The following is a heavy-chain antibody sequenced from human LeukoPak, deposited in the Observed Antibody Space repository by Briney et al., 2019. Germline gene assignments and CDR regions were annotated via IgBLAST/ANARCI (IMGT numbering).Heavy chain of an antibody. CDR1: GFTFSTYG. CDR2: IRFDGTYE. V-gene: IGHV3-30*02. D-gene: IGHD3-16*01. J-gene: IGHJ4*02. CDR3: AKDYGGALYFFDY. Sequence: GGSLRLSCAASGFTFSTYGMHWVRQAPGKGLEWVAFIRFDGTYEYYGDSVKGRFTISRDNSKNTLYLQMNSLRPEDTAVYYCAKDYGGALYFFDYWGQGTLVTVPS.